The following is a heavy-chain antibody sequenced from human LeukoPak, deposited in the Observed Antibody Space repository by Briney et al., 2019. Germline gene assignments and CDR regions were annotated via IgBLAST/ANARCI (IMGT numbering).Heavy chain of an antibody. V-gene: IGHV1-24*01. CDR3: GIGRKFDWLLCHH. D-gene: IGHD3-9*01. CDR2: FDPEGGET. J-gene: IGHJ5*02. CDR1: GYTLTDVS. Sequence: SVKVSCKISGYTLTDVSMHWVRQAPGKGLEWMGGFDPEGGETIYAQKFQGRVTMTEDPSTDTAYMELRSLSSEDTAVYYCGIGRKFDWLLCHHWGQGTLVTVSS.